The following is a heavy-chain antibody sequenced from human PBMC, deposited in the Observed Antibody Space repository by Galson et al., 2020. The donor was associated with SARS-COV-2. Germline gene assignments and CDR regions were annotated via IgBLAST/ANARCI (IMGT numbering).Heavy chain of an antibody. CDR3: ARHGDCSSTSCYTGAFDI. CDR1: GGSISSSNYY. J-gene: IGHJ3*02. Sequence: ETSETLSLTCTVSGGSISSSNYYWGWIRKPPGKGLEWIGSLYHSGNTYYNPSLKSPVTISVDTSQNQFSLKLSSVTAAHTAVYYCARHGDCSSTSCYTGAFDIWGRGTMVTVSS. CDR2: LYHSGNT. V-gene: IGHV4-39*01. D-gene: IGHD2-2*02.